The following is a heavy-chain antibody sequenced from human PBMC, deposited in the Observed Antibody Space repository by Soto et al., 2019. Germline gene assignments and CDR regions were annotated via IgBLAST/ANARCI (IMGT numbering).Heavy chain of an antibody. D-gene: IGHD3-10*01. CDR2: ISYAGGNK. Sequence: GGSLRLSCAASGFTFSGYGMHWVRQAPGKGLEWVPVISYAGGNKYFAYSVKGRFTISRDNSKNTLYLQMNSLRAEDTAVYYCAKVMYYYGSGSSLDVMDVWGQGTTVTVSS. J-gene: IGHJ6*02. CDR1: GFTFSGYG. V-gene: IGHV3-30*18. CDR3: AKVMYYYGSGSSLDVMDV.